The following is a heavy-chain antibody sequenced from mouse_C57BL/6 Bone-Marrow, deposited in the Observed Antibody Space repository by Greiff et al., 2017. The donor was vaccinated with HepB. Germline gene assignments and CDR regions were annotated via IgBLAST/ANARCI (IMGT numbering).Heavy chain of an antibody. J-gene: IGHJ3*01. Sequence: VQLVESGPGLVAPSQSLSITCTVSGFSFTSYAISWVRQPPGKGLEWLGVIWTGGGTNYNSALKSRLSISKDNYKSQVFLKMNSLQTDDTARYYCARMDGYDSWFTYWGQGTLVTVSA. CDR1: GFSFTSYA. D-gene: IGHD2-2*01. CDR3: ARMDGYDSWFTY. CDR2: IWTGGGT. V-gene: IGHV2-9-1*01.